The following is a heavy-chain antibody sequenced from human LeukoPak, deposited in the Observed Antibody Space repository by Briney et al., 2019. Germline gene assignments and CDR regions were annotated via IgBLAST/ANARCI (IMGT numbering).Heavy chain of an antibody. CDR2: INHSGST. V-gene: IGHV4-34*01. CDR3: ASGSRDGYYVLDY. CDR1: GGSFSGYY. D-gene: IGHD5-24*01. Sequence: SETLSLTCAVYGGSFSGYYWSWIRQPPGKGLEWIGEINHSGSTNYNPSLKSRVTISVDTSKNQFSLKLSSVTAADTAVYYCASGSRDGYYVLDYWGQGTLVTVSS. J-gene: IGHJ4*02.